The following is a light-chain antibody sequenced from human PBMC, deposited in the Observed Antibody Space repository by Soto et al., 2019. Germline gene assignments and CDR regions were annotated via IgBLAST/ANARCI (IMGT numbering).Light chain of an antibody. CDR1: QSVRSN. V-gene: IGKV3-15*01. Sequence: EIVMTQSPATLSVSPGERATLSCRSSQSVRSNLAWYQQKPGQAPRLLIYGASTRATGIPARFSGSGSGTEFTLTISSLQSEDFAVYYCQQYDNWALVIFGGGTKVDIK. CDR2: GAS. J-gene: IGKJ4*01. CDR3: QQYDNWALVI.